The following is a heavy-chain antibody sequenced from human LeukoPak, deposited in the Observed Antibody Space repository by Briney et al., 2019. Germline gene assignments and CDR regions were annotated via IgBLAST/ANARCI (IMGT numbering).Heavy chain of an antibody. CDR2: IYYSGST. CDR1: GGSISCNY. V-gene: IGHV4-59*01. J-gene: IGHJ6*02. D-gene: IGHD4-17*01. CDR3: ARVYGDYCYYGMDV. Sequence: SETLSLTCTVSGGSISCNYWSWIRQPPGKGLEWIGYIYYSGSTNYNPSLESRVTISVDTSKNQFSLKLSSVTAADTAVYYCARVYGDYCYYGMDVWGQGTTVTVSS.